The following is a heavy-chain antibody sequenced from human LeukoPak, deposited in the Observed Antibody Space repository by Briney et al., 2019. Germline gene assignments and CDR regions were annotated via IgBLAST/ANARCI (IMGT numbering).Heavy chain of an antibody. CDR2: ISSTSSHI. Sequence: GGSLRLSCAASGFTFSSYSMNWVRQAPGKGLEWVSSISSTSSHIYYVDSVKGRFTISRDNAKNSLYLQMNSLRVEDTAVYYCAGDRGGSSRGIALDYWGQGTLVTVSS. CDR3: AGDRGGSSRGIALDY. CDR1: GFTFSSYS. V-gene: IGHV3-21*01. D-gene: IGHD3-16*02. J-gene: IGHJ4*02.